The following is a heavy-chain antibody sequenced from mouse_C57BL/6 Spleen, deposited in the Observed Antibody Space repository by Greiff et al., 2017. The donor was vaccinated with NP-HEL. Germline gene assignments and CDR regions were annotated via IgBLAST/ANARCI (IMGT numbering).Heavy chain of an antibody. D-gene: IGHD3-2*02. CDR1: GYAFSSPW. CDR3: APTAQARFAY. CDR2: IYPGDGDT. V-gene: IGHV1-82*01. Sequence: QLQQAGPELVKPGASVKIACKASGYAFSSPWMNWVKQRPGKGLEWIGRIYPGDGDTNYNGKFKGKATLTADKSASTDYMQLSSLTSEDSAVYFCAPTAQARFAYWGQGTLVTVSA. J-gene: IGHJ3*01.